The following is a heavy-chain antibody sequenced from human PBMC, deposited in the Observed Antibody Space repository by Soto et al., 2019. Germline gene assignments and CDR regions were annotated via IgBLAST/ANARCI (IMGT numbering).Heavy chain of an antibody. CDR1: EFSFSDYW. Sequence: EVQLVESGGGFVQPGGSLRLSCSASEFSFSDYWMTWVRQAPGKGLEWVASIKKDGSEKSYVDSVKGRFTISRDNAKNSLYLHMSSLRDEDTAVSYCARRAAVVGLDYWGQGALVTVSS. D-gene: IGHD6-13*01. CDR2: IKKDGSEK. J-gene: IGHJ4*02. V-gene: IGHV3-7*01. CDR3: ARRAAVVGLDY.